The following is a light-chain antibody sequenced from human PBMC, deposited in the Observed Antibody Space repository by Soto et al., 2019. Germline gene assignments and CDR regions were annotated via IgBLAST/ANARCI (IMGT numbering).Light chain of an antibody. CDR2: RAV. V-gene: IGKV3-15*01. CDR1: QSVSTN. Sequence: EVVVTQSPDTLSVSPGESATLFCRTIQSVSTNLAWYHQGPGQAPRLLISRAVTRATGFSARFTGRGFGTEVTLTISNLQSEDLGVYYCQQYHYWPPRAFGQGTRVDIK. J-gene: IGKJ1*01. CDR3: QQYHYWPPRA.